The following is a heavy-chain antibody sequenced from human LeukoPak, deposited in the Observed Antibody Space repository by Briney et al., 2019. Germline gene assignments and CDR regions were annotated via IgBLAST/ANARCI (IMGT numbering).Heavy chain of an antibody. J-gene: IGHJ4*02. V-gene: IGHV1-2*02. CDR3: ARDIRVEMATITFDDY. CDR2: INPNSGGT. Sequence: ASVKVSCKASGYTFTGYYMHWVRQASGQGLEWMGWINPNSGGTNYAQKFQGRVTMTRDTSISTAYMELSRLRSDDTAVYYCARDIRVEMATITFDDYWGQGTLVTVSS. D-gene: IGHD5-24*01. CDR1: GYTFTGYY.